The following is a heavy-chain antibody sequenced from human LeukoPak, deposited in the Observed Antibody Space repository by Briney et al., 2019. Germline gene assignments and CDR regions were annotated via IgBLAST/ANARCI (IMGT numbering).Heavy chain of an antibody. V-gene: IGHV3-15*01. CDR1: GFSFDEAW. Sequence: PGGSLRLSCAASGFSFDEAWMSWVRQAPGKRLEWVGRIKSKNEGVTTDYAEPMKGRFTISRDDLKNSLHLQMNSLKTEDTAVYYCCTSDGNYWGQGTLVNVSS. CDR3: CTSDGNY. J-gene: IGHJ4*02. CDR2: IKSKNEGVTT. D-gene: IGHD5-24*01.